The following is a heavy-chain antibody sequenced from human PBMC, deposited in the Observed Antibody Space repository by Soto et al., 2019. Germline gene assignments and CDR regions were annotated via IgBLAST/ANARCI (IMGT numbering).Heavy chain of an antibody. CDR2: ISYDGSNK. V-gene: IGHV3-30*18. CDR1: GFTFSSYG. Sequence: GGSLRLSCAASGFTFSSYGMHWVRQAPGKGLEWVAVISYDGSNKYYADSVKGRFTISRDNSKNTLYLQMNSLRAEDTAVYYCAKDRRAGMVSSSDYWGQGTLVTVSS. D-gene: IGHD2-8*01. CDR3: AKDRRAGMVSSSDY. J-gene: IGHJ4*02.